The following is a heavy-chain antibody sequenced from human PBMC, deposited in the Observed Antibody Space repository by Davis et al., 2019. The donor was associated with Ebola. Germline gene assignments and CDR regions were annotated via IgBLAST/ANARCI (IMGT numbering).Heavy chain of an antibody. CDR3: ARDRADLGSSLKLWFAY. V-gene: IGHV4-59*01. D-gene: IGHD2-21*01. CDR2: ISNSGSA. J-gene: IGHJ4*02. CDR1: GGSMSNFY. Sequence: MPSETLSLTCTVSGGSMSNFYWSWIRQPPGKGLEWVGYISNSGSANYNPSLKSRVTISMDTSKNQFSLNLSSVTAADTAVYFCARDRADLGSSLKLWFAYWGQGTLVTVSS.